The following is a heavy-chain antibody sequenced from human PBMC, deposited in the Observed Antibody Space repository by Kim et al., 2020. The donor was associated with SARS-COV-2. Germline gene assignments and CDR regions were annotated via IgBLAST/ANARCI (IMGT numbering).Heavy chain of an antibody. Sequence: GGSLRLSCVASGFTFSGFWMTWVSQAPGKGLEWVANIKQDGSDKYYVDSVKGRFTIPRDNAKNSLYLQMNSLRAEDTAVYYCARDYVLDYWGQGTPVTVSS. D-gene: IGHD3-16*01. CDR1: GFTFSGFW. V-gene: IGHV3-7*01. J-gene: IGHJ4*02. CDR3: ARDYVLDY. CDR2: IKQDGSDK.